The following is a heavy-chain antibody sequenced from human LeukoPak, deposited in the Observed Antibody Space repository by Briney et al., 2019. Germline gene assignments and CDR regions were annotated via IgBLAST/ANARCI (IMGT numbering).Heavy chain of an antibody. CDR2: ISGSGGST. J-gene: IGHJ4*02. Sequence: GGSLRLSCAASGFTFSSYAMSWVRQIPGKGLEWVSAISGSGGSTYYADSVKGRFTISRDNSKNTLYLQVNSLRAEDTAVYYCATFQGASGSYVYWGQGTLVTVSS. CDR1: GFTFSSYA. V-gene: IGHV3-23*01. CDR3: ATFQGASGSYVY. D-gene: IGHD3-10*01.